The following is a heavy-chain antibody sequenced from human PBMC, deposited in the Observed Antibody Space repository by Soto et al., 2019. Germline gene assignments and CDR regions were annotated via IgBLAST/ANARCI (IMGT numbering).Heavy chain of an antibody. CDR3: AREGRHGMDV. Sequence: SETLSLTCSVSGGSIISYYCILIRQPPGKGLEWIGYIYYSGSTNYNPSLKSRVTISVDTSKNQFSLKLSSVTAADTAVYYCAREGRHGMDVWGQGTTVTVSS. V-gene: IGHV4-59*01. CDR2: IYYSGST. J-gene: IGHJ6*02. CDR1: GGSIISYY.